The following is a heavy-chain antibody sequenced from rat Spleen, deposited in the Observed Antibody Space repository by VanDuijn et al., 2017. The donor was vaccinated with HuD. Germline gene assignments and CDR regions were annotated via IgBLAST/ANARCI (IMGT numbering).Heavy chain of an antibody. CDR2: ISYYGTTA. Sequence: EVQLVESGGGLVQPGRSLKLSCVTSGFTFNYYWMTWIRRAPTKDLEWVATISYYGTTAHYRDSVKGRFTISRNNPKSTLYLQMDSLRSEDTATYYCTTANNGGFSELYYFDYWGQGVMVTVSS. CDR3: TTANNGGFSELYYFDY. D-gene: IGHD1-11*01. CDR1: GFTFNYYW. V-gene: IGHV5-29*01. J-gene: IGHJ2*01.